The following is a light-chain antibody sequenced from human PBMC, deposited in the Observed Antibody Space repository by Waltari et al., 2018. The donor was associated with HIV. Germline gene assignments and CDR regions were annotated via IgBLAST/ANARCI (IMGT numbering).Light chain of an antibody. Sequence: SYELTQPPSASVSPGQTARISCSGDALPTQYVFWYQQRPGQAPVMVIYRDKERPSGIPDRFSGSSAGTTVTLTISGVQAEDEADYYCQSADSTGTDWVFGGGTKLTVL. J-gene: IGLJ3*02. CDR3: QSADSTGTDWV. CDR1: ALPTQY. V-gene: IGLV3-25*03. CDR2: RDK.